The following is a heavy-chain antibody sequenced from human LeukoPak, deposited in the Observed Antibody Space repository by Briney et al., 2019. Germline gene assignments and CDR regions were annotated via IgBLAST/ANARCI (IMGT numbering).Heavy chain of an antibody. CDR1: GYTFTSYA. Sequence: SVKVSCKASGYTFTSYAISWVRQAPGQGLEWMGRIIPILGIANYAQKFQGRVTITADKSTSTAYMELSSLRSEDTAVYYCARLYSSSWYHYFDYWGQGTLVTISS. CDR2: IIPILGIA. J-gene: IGHJ4*02. D-gene: IGHD6-13*01. V-gene: IGHV1-69*04. CDR3: ARLYSSSWYHYFDY.